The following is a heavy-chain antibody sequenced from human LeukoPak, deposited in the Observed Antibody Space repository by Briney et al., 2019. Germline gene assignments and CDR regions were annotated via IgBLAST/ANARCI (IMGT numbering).Heavy chain of an antibody. J-gene: IGHJ6*04. Sequence: GATVNVSCTASGYIFKSYGVNWVRQAPGQGHEWVGWISGTNGQTAYAQTFQGRVTIPRETSTSTSSMKLTRLRPEDRPVSNCARSGMLGTGGRIDVWGKGTTVIVSS. CDR2: ISGTNGQT. CDR1: GYIFKSYG. V-gene: IGHV1-18*01. CDR3: ARSGMLGTGGRIDV. D-gene: IGHD2-8*02.